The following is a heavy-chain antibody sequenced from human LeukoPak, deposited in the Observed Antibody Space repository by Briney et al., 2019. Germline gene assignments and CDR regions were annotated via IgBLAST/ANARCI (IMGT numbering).Heavy chain of an antibody. D-gene: IGHD2-2*01. J-gene: IGHJ5*02. CDR1: GFTVSSNY. Sequence: GGSLRLSCAASGFTVSSNYMSWVRQAPGKGLEWVSVIYSGGSTYYADSVKGRFTISRDNSKNTLYLQMNSLRAEYTAVYYCARDQLHWFDPWGQGTLVTVSS. CDR3: ARDQLHWFDP. V-gene: IGHV3-66*01. CDR2: IYSGGST.